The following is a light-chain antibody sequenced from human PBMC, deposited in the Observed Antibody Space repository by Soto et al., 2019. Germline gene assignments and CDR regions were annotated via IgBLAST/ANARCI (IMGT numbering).Light chain of an antibody. V-gene: IGKV1-9*01. Sequence: DIQLTQSPSFLSASVGDRVTITCRASQGIRNYLAWYQQKPGKAPTVVIYGATTLQSGVPSRFSGSGSGTEFTLTISSLQPEDSATYYCQQRNSSPRTFGQGTKLEIK. CDR3: QQRNSSPRT. CDR2: GAT. CDR1: QGIRNY. J-gene: IGKJ2*01.